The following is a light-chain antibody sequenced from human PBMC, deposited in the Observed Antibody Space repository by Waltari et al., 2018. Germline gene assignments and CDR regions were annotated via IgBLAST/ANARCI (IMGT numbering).Light chain of an antibody. CDR1: QSLLHTDGKRY. CDR3: MQSIQMPLT. Sequence: DIVMTLNPVSLSVTPGQTASISCKSSQSLLHTDGKRYLDWYLQKPGQPPQLLIHEVSKRFAVVPDRVSGSGSGTDFTLKISRVEAENVGVYYCMQSIQMPLTFCVGTKVEIK. CDR2: EVS. V-gene: IGKV2D-29*01. J-gene: IGKJ4*01.